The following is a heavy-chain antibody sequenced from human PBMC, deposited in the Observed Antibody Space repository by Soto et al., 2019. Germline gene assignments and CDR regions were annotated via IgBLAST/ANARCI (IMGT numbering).Heavy chain of an antibody. CDR2: INQGGGVK. Sequence: HPGGSLRLSCTASGFNFSIVWMSWVRQGPGKGLEWVANINQGGGVKSYVDSVKGRFTISRDNSNNSLYLQINSLRAEDTAVYYCTRGHSWGQGTLVTVSS. J-gene: IGHJ4*02. CDR3: TRGHS. V-gene: IGHV3-7*04. CDR1: GFNFSIVW.